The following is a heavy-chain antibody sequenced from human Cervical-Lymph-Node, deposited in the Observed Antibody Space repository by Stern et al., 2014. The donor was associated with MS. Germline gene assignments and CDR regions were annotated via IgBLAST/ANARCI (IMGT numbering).Heavy chain of an antibody. D-gene: IGHD4-17*01. CDR3: ARDPHDYGDRFDY. Sequence: QVQLVQSGSELKKPGASVKLSCKASGYSFTHFALNWVRHPPGQGLQWMGWINTNTGNPSYAQAFTGRFVFSLDTSVSTAYLQISSLKAEDTAVYYCARDPHDYGDRFDYWGQGTLVTVSS. J-gene: IGHJ4*02. CDR1: GYSFTHFA. CDR2: INTNTGNP. V-gene: IGHV7-4-1*02.